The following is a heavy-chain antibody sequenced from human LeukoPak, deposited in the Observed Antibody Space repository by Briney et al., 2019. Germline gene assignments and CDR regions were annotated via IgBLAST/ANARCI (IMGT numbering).Heavy chain of an antibody. Sequence: SETLSLTCAVYGGSFSGYYWSWIRQPPGKGLEWIGEINHSGSTNYNPSLKSRVTISVDTSKNQFSLKLSSVTAADTAVYYRARVDIAAAPREYYFDYWGQGTLVTVSS. CDR2: INHSGST. V-gene: IGHV4-34*01. CDR3: ARVDIAAAPREYYFDY. J-gene: IGHJ4*02. CDR1: GGSFSGYY. D-gene: IGHD6-13*01.